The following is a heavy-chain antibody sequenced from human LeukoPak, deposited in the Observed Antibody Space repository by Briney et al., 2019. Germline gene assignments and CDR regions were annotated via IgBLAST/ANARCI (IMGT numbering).Heavy chain of an antibody. CDR3: ARAAIAVAGPFDY. CDR1: GGSISSYY. V-gene: IGHV4-59*01. CDR2: IYYSGST. J-gene: IGHJ4*02. Sequence: SETLSLTCTDSGGSISSYYWSWIRQPPGKGLEWIGYIYYSGSTNYNPSLKSRVTISVDTSKNQFSLKLSSVTAADTAVYYCARAAIAVAGPFDYWGQGTLVTVSS. D-gene: IGHD6-19*01.